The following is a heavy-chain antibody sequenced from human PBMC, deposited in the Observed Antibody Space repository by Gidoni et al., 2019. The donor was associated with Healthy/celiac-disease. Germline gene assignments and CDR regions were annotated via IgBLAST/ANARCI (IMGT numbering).Heavy chain of an antibody. CDR3: ARGGYYYDIPDDY. Sequence: EVQLVESGGGLVQPGGSLRLSCAASGFTFSSYWMSWVRQAPGKGLEWVANIRQDGSEKYYVDSVKGRFTIARDNAKNSLYLQMNSLRAEDTAVYYCARGGYYYDIPDDYWGQGTLVTVSS. CDR2: IRQDGSEK. V-gene: IGHV3-7*01. D-gene: IGHD3-22*01. CDR1: GFTFSSYW. J-gene: IGHJ4*02.